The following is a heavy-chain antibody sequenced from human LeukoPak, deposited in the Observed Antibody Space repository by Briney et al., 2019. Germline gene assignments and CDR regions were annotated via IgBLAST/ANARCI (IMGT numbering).Heavy chain of an antibody. CDR3: TRLESGMDV. CDR2: IKSKANNYAT. CDR1: GFAFSGSA. J-gene: IGHJ6*04. V-gene: IGHV3-73*01. D-gene: IGHD1-1*01. Sequence: GGSLRLSCAAPGFAFSGSALHWVRQASGKGLEWVGRIKSKANNYATAYAASVNGRFTVSRDDSKNTAYLQMNSLKTEDTAVYYCTRLESGMDVWGRGTTVTVSS.